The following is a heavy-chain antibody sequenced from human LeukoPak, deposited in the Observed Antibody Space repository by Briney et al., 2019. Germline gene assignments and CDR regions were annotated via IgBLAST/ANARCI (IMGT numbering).Heavy chain of an antibody. CDR2: TYYGSKWYS. CDR3: ARSTAGRCDY. J-gene: IGHJ4*02. CDR1: GDSVSSNSAG. Sequence: SQTLSLTCAISGDSVSSNSAGWTWIRQSPSRGLEWLGRTYYGSKWYSDYAVSVKSRITINPDTSKNHFSLQLNSVTPEDTAVYYCARSTAGRCDYWGQGALVTVSS. V-gene: IGHV6-1*01. D-gene: IGHD2-2*01.